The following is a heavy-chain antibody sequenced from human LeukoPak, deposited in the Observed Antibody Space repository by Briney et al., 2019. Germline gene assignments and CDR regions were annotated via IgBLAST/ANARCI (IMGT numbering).Heavy chain of an antibody. CDR1: GGSISSYY. CDR2: IYYSGST. D-gene: IGHD3-22*01. V-gene: IGHV4-59*01. Sequence: SETLSLTCTVSGGSISSYYWSWIRQPPGKGLEWIGYIYYSGSTNYNPSLKSRVTISVDTSKSQFSLKLSSVTAADTAVYYCAISYDSSGYYYYFDYWGQGTLVTVSS. J-gene: IGHJ4*02. CDR3: AISYDSSGYYYYFDY.